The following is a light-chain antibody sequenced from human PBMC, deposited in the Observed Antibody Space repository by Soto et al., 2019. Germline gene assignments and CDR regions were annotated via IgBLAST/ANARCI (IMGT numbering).Light chain of an antibody. CDR1: SSDVGAYNY. Sequence: QSALTQPASVSGSPGQSITISCTGTSSDVGAYNYVSWYQQHPGEAPKLIIYGVTNRPSGVSYRFSGSKSDYTASLTISGLQAEDEADCYCSSYSTSFFYVFGTGTKVTVL. J-gene: IGLJ1*01. V-gene: IGLV2-14*01. CDR3: SSYSTSFFYV. CDR2: GVT.